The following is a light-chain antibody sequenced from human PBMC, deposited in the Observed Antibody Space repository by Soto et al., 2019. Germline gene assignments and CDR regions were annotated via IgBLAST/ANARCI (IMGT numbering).Light chain of an antibody. CDR2: KVS. CDR1: RSLVASDGNAY. Sequence: VLTQTPLLSPVTLGQPASISCRSSRSLVASDGNAYLTWLHQRPGQPPRPLIYKVSQRLSGVPDRFSGSGAGIDFTLHISRVEAEDVGTYFCMQATQLRTFGQGTRLEIK. J-gene: IGKJ5*01. CDR3: MQATQLRT. V-gene: IGKV2-24*01.